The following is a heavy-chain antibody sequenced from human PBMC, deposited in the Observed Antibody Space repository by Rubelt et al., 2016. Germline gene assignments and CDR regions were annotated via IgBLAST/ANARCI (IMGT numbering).Heavy chain of an antibody. J-gene: IGHJ5*02. D-gene: IGHD4-11*01. CDR3: ARDLSLDFMTRFDP. CDR1: GGSISSSSYY. CDR2: IYYSGST. V-gene: IGHV4-39*07. Sequence: QLQLQESGPGLVKPSETLSLTCTVSGGSISSSSYYWGWIRQPPGKGLEWIGSIYYSGSTYYNPSLKGRVTIAVDTSKNQFSLKLSSVTAADTAVYYCARDLSLDFMTRFDPWGQGTLVTVSS.